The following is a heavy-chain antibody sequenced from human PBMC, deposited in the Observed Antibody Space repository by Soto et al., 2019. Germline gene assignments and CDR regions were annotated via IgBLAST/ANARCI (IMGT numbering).Heavy chain of an antibody. CDR3: ASWRGGYTYGLDH. V-gene: IGHV3-74*01. D-gene: IGHD5-18*01. CDR1: GFTFSSQW. Sequence: EAQLVESGGGLVQPGGSLRLSCAASGFTFSSQWLHWVRQAPGKGLVWISRINNDGTSTNYADSVKGRFTVSRDNAKKTMSLQMNSLRAEDTAVYYCASWRGGYTYGLDHWGQGTPVTVSS. CDR2: INNDGTST. J-gene: IGHJ4*02.